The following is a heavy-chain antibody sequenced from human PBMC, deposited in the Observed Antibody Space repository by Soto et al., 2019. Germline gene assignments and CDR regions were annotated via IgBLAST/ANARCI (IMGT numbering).Heavy chain of an antibody. V-gene: IGHV1-2*02. CDR1: GHTFTGYY. CDR2: INPNTGGT. Sequence: GASVKVSCKASGHTFTGYYIHWVRRAPGQGLEWMGWINPNTGGTNYAQKFQGRVTMTRDTSISTAYMELSRLRSDDTAVYYCARRPLSEYYFDYWAQGPLVTVSS. CDR3: ARRPLSEYYFDY. J-gene: IGHJ4*02.